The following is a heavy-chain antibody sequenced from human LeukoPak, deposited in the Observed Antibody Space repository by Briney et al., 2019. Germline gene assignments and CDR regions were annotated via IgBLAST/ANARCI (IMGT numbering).Heavy chain of an antibody. Sequence: SETLSLTCAVSGGSISSSNWWSWVRQPPGKGLEWIGEIYYSGSTNYNPSPKSRVTISVDKSKNQFSLKLSSVTAADTAVYYCARESPTGDILTGFFDYWGQGTLVTVSS. D-gene: IGHD3-9*01. J-gene: IGHJ4*02. CDR2: IYYSGST. CDR3: ARESPTGDILTGFFDY. V-gene: IGHV4-4*02. CDR1: GGSISSSNW.